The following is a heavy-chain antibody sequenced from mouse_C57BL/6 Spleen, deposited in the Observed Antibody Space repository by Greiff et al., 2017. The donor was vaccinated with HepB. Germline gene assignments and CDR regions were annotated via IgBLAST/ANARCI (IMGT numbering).Heavy chain of an antibody. J-gene: IGHJ1*03. CDR2: IDPSDSYT. CDR1: GYTFTSYW. Sequence: QVQLQQPGAELVMPGASVKLSCKASGYTFTSYWMHWVKQRPGQGLEWIGEIDPSDSYTNYNQKFKGKSTLTVDKSSSTAYMQLSSLTSEDSAVYYCARSGITTVVATDFDVWGTGTTVTVSS. CDR3: ARSGITTVVATDFDV. D-gene: IGHD1-1*01. V-gene: IGHV1-69*01.